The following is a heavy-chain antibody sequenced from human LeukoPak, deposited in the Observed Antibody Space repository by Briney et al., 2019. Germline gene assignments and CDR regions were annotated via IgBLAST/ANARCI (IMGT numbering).Heavy chain of an antibody. CDR1: GFTFSSYA. V-gene: IGHV3-23*01. D-gene: IGHD6-19*01. CDR3: AKERRYSSGSNDN. CDR2: ISGSGSST. Sequence: GGSLRLPCAASGFTFSSYAMSWVRQAPGTGLEWVSGISGSGSSTYYADSVKGRFTISRDNSKNTLYLQMNSLRVEDTAVYYCAKERRYSSGSNDNWGQGTLVTVSS. J-gene: IGHJ4*02.